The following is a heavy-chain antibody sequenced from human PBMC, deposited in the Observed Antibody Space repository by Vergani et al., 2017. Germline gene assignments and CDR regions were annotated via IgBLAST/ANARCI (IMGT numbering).Heavy chain of an antibody. CDR2: IYHSGST. CDR1: GYSISSGYY. V-gene: IGHV4-38-2*02. J-gene: IGHJ4*02. D-gene: IGHD3-10*01. CDR3: ARLTGY. Sequence: QVQLQESGPRLVRPSQTLSLTCTVSGYSISSGYYWGWIRQPPGKGLEWIGSIYHSGSTYYNPSLKSRVTISVDTSKNQFSLKLSSVTAADTAVYYCARLTGYWGQGTLVTVSS.